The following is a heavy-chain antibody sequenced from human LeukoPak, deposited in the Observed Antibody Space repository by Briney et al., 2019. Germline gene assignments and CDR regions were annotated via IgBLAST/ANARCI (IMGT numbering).Heavy chain of an antibody. Sequence: SETLSLTCTVSGGSISSGGYYWSWIRQHPGKGLEWIGYIYYSGSTYYNPSLKSRVTISVDTSKNQFSLKLSSVTAADTAVYYCARAHVVRVGADNSCDPGGKGTRITVTS. CDR3: ARAHVVRVGADNSCDP. D-gene: IGHD6-6*01. V-gene: IGHV4-31*03. J-gene: IGHJ5*02. CDR2: IYYSGST. CDR1: GGSISSGGYY.